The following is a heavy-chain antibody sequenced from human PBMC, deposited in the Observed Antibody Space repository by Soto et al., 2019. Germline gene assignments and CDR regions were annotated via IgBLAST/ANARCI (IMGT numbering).Heavy chain of an antibody. D-gene: IGHD2-15*01. CDR1: GFTFSNNG. V-gene: IGHV3-33*01. J-gene: IGHJ1*01. CDR2: VWYDGSKT. CDR3: ARDRDCSGGTCDRPIIQH. Sequence: PGGSLRLSCTASGFTFSNNGMHWVRQAPGKGLEWVAVVWYDGSKTYYGDSVKGRFTISRDNSKNTLYLQMNSLRVEDTAVYYSARDRDCSGGTCDRPIIQHWGQGTLVTVSS.